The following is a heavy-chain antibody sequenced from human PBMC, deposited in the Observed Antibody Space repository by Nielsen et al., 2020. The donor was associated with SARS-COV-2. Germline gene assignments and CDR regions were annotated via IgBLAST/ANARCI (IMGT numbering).Heavy chain of an antibody. CDR1: GFIFDDYG. Sequence: ESLKISCAASGFIFDDYGMHWVRQPPGKGLEWLSVISGHGESAHYADSVKGRFTISRDNSKNFLYLEMNSLRFEDTDFYYCASLVEMSANRGGDFWGQGTLVTVSS. D-gene: IGHD5-24*01. CDR3: ASLVEMSANRGGDF. V-gene: IGHV3-43*02. J-gene: IGHJ4*02. CDR2: ISGHGESA.